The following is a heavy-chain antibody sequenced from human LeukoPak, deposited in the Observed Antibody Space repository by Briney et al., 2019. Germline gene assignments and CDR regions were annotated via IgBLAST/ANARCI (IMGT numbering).Heavy chain of an antibody. CDR1: GGSISSYY. CDR3: ARRSQGAYLDAFDI. D-gene: IGHD2-2*01. CDR2: IYYSGST. J-gene: IGHJ3*02. Sequence: SETLSLTCTVSGGSISSYYWNWFRQPPGKGLECIGYIYYSGSTSYNPSLKSRVTISIDTSKNQFSLKLSSVTAADTAVYYCARRSQGAYLDAFDIWGRGTLVTVSS. V-gene: IGHV4-59*08.